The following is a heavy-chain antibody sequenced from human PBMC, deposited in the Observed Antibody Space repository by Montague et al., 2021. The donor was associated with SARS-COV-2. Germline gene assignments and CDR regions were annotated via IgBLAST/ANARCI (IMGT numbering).Heavy chain of an antibody. V-gene: IGHV4-61*02. J-gene: IGHJ4*02. CDR2: ISISGST. CDR3: ARGGYGGWTGYYFDY. Sequence: TLSLTCTVSGGSISSGSYYWSWIRQPAGKGLEWIGRISISGSTNYNPSLKSRVTISVDTSKNHFSLRLSSVTAADAAMYYCARGGYGGWTGYYFDYWGQGTLVTVSS. CDR1: GGSISSGSYY. D-gene: IGHD4/OR15-4a*01.